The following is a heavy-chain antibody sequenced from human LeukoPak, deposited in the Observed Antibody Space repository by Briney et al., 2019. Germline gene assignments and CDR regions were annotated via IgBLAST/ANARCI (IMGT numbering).Heavy chain of an antibody. CDR2: INPNSGGT. V-gene: IGHV1-2*02. CDR1: GYAFTGYY. J-gene: IGHJ5*02. D-gene: IGHD3-10*01. Sequence: ASVTVSCKASGYAFTGYYMHWVRQAPGQGLEWMGWINPNSGGTNYAQKFRGRVTMTRDTSISTAYMELSRLRSDDTAVYYCARGPNYYGSGRSWFDPWGQGTLVTVSS. CDR3: ARGPNYYGSGRSWFDP.